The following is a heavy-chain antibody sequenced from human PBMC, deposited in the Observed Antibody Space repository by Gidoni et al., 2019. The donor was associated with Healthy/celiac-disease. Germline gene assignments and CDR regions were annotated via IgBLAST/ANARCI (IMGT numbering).Heavy chain of an antibody. V-gene: IGHV4-39*01. J-gene: IGHJ2*01. CDR3: ARRAATNWYFDL. Sequence: QLQLQESGPGLVKPSETLSLTCTVSGGSFSSSGDYWGWIRQPPGKGLEWIGSMFYSGNTYYNPSLKSRVTISVDTSKNQFSLNLSSVTAADTAVYYCARRAATNWYFDLWGRGTLLTVSS. CDR2: MFYSGNT. D-gene: IGHD2-15*01. CDR1: GGSFSSSGDY.